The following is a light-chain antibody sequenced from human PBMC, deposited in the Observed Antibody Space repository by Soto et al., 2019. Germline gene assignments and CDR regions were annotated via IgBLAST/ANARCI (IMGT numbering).Light chain of an antibody. V-gene: IGLV1-51*01. CDR2: ENN. CDR1: DSNIGNNY. Sequence: QSVLTQPPSVSAAPGQKVTISCSGSDSNIGNNYVSWYQQLPGTAPKLLIYENNKRPSGIPDRISGSKSGTSATLGITGLQTGDEADFYCGTWDSSLSAGVFGTGTKSPS. CDR3: GTWDSSLSAGV. J-gene: IGLJ1*01.